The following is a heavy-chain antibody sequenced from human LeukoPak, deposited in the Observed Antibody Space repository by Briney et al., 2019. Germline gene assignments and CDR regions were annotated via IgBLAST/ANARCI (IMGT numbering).Heavy chain of an antibody. J-gene: IGHJ4*02. Sequence: PGVSLRLSCAASGFTFSSYAMRWLRHAPGKGLEWVLAISGSGGSTYYADSVKGRFTISRDNSKNTLYLQMNSLRAEDTAVYYCAKAGELLWFGELYYFDYWGQGTLVTVSS. CDR2: ISGSGGST. V-gene: IGHV3-23*01. D-gene: IGHD3-10*01. CDR1: GFTFSSYA. CDR3: AKAGELLWFGELYYFDY.